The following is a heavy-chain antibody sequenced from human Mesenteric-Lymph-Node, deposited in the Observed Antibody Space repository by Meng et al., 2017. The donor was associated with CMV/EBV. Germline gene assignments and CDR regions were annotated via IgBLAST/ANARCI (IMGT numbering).Heavy chain of an antibody. V-gene: IGHV4-34*01. CDR1: GGSFSGYY. CDR2: INHSGST. Sequence: GSLRLSCAVYGGSFSGYYWSWIRQPPGKGLEWIGEINHSGSTNYNPSLKSRVTISVDTPKNQFSLKLSSVTAADTAVYYCARAGAEGQLLYEDYYYYGMDVWGQGTTVTVSS. J-gene: IGHJ6*02. D-gene: IGHD2-2*02. CDR3: ARAGAEGQLLYEDYYYYGMDV.